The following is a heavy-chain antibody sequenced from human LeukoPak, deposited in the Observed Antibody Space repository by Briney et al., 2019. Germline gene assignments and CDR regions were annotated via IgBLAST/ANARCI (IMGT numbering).Heavy chain of an antibody. J-gene: IGHJ1*01. CDR3: ARGGVWLLESGYFQH. CDR2: IYYSGST. V-gene: IGHV4-59*01. D-gene: IGHD2-8*01. CDR1: GGSISSYY. Sequence: PSETLSLTCTVSGGSISSYYWSWIRQPPGKGLEWIGYIYYSGSTNYNPSLKSRVAISVDTSKNQFSLKLSSVTAADTAVYYCARGGVWLLESGYFQHWGQGTLVTVSS.